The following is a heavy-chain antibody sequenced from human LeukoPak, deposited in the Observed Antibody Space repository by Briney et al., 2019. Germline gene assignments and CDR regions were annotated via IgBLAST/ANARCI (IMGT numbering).Heavy chain of an antibody. D-gene: IGHD2-2*01. CDR3: ARDVPATARAGGVSYYYGMDV. J-gene: IGHJ6*02. V-gene: IGHV4-39*02. CDR2: ISYSESI. Sequence: SETPSLTCTVSGGSISSSSYYWGWIRQPPGKGLEWIGSISYSESIYYNPSLKSPVTTSVDTSKNQFSLKLSSVTAADTAVYYCARDVPATARAGGVSYYYGMDVWGQGTTVTVSS. CDR1: GGSISSSSYY.